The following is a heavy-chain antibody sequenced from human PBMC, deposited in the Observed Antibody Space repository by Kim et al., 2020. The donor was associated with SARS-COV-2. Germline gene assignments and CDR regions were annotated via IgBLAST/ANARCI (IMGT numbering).Heavy chain of an antibody. CDR2: INIDGSTR. D-gene: IGHD4-17*01. CDR3: ARDLDTTHYYYYGMDI. V-gene: IGHV3-74*01. Sequence: GGSLRLSCAASGFSFSSYWMHWVRQAPGKGLVWVSRINIDGSTRNYADSVKGRFTISRDNAKNTLYLQMNSLRAEDTAMYYCARDLDTTHYYYYGMDIWGQGTTVTVSS. CDR1: GFSFSSYW. J-gene: IGHJ6*02.